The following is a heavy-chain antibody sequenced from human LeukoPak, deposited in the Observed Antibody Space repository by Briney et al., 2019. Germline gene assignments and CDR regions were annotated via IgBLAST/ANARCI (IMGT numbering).Heavy chain of an antibody. CDR2: IGSSSSSI. CDR3: AREANEAFDI. CDR1: GFTFSSYS. J-gene: IGHJ3*02. V-gene: IGHV3-21*01. Sequence: GGSLRLSCAASGFTFSSYSMNWVRQAPGKGLEWASSIGSSSSSIYYADSVKGRFTISRDNAKNSLYLQMNSLRAEDTAVYYCAREANEAFDIWGQGTMVTVSS.